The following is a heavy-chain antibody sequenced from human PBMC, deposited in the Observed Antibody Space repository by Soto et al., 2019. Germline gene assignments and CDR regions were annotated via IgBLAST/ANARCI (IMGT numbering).Heavy chain of an antibody. CDR1: GFTFDDYA. Sequence: EVQLVESGGGLVQPGRSLRLSCAASGFTFDDYAMHWVRQAPGKGMEWVSGISWNRGSIGYADSVKGRFTISRDNAKIYLYLQMNSVRSEDTAGYYCAKDQSGRGSEYYDSSDYSCSFDFCGHGTMVAFAS. J-gene: IGHJ3*01. CDR2: ISWNRGSI. CDR3: AKDQSGRGSEYYDSSDYSCSFDF. D-gene: IGHD3-22*01. V-gene: IGHV3-9*01.